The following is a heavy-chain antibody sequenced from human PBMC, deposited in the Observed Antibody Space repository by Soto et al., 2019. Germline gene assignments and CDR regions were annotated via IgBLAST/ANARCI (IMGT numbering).Heavy chain of an antibody. J-gene: IGHJ5*02. CDR1: GDSIRTYY. D-gene: IGHD6-19*01. CDR3: ARGVQGTGWYPGWFDP. Sequence: QVQLQESGPGLVKPSETLSLTCTVSGDSIRTYYWNWIRQPPGKGLEWIGYIYYTGSTNYNPSLKSRVTISVDTSKNQFSLKLSSVTAADTAAFYCARGVQGTGWYPGWFDPWGQGTLVTVSS. CDR2: IYYTGST. V-gene: IGHV4-59*01.